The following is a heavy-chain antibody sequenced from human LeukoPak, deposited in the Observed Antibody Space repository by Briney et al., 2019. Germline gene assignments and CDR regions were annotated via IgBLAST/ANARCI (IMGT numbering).Heavy chain of an antibody. D-gene: IGHD1-1*01. CDR3: AKGARYNDY. Sequence: GGSLRLSCVASGFTFSSYAMGWARQAPGKGLEWDSTISHSGVSTYYADSVKGRFTISRDNSKNTLYLQMSSLRAEDTAVYYCAKGARYNDYWGQGTLVTVSS. J-gene: IGHJ4*02. CDR1: GFTFSSYA. V-gene: IGHV3-23*01. CDR2: ISHSGVST.